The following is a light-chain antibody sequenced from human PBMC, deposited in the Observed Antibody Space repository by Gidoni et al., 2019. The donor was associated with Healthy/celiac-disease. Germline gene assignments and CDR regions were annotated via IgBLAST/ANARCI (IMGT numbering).Light chain of an antibody. Sequence: EIVMTPSPATLSVSPGERDTLSCRASQSVSSNLAWYQQKPRQAPRLLIYGASTRAPGIPARFSGSGSGTEFTLTISSLQSEDFAVYYCQQYNNWPLTFGRGTKVEIK. CDR1: QSVSSN. CDR3: QQYNNWPLT. CDR2: GAS. J-gene: IGKJ4*01. V-gene: IGKV3-15*01.